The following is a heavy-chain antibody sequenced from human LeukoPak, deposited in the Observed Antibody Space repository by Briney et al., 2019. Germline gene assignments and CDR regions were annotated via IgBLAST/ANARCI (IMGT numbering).Heavy chain of an antibody. CDR3: ARTSYGETDFDY. D-gene: IGHD4-17*01. CDR1: GGSISSSSYY. Sequence: SETLSLTCTVSGGSISSSSYYWGWIRQPPGKGLEWIGSIYYSGSTYYNPSLKSRVTISVDKSKNQFSLKLSSVTAADTAVYYCARTSYGETDFDYWGQGTLVTVSS. J-gene: IGHJ4*02. V-gene: IGHV4-39*07. CDR2: IYYSGST.